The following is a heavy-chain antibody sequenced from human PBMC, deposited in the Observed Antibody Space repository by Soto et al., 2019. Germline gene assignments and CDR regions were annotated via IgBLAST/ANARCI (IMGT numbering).Heavy chain of an antibody. D-gene: IGHD6-13*01. V-gene: IGHV2-26*04. CDR2: IFSNDEK. Sequence: QGTVKESGPVLVKPTEPLTLTCTVSGFSLSNAGLGVSWIRQPPGKALEWLAHIFSNDEKSYSTSLKSRLTISKDPSKSQVVLTMTNMAPVDTATYYCASTYSTSWYWFDPWGQGTLVTVSS. J-gene: IGHJ5*02. CDR3: ASTYSTSWYWFDP. CDR1: GFSLSNAGLG.